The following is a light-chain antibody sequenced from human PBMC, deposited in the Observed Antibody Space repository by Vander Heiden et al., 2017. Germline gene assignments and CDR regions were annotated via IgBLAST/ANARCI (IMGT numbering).Light chain of an antibody. J-gene: IGKJ4*01. CDR3: QQYERWPLT. Sequence: EIVMTQSQATLSVSPGEGANLSCWSSQSVGSQLAWYQQKPGQAPRLLIYGTSTRAAGVPARFSGSGSGTHFTLTIASLQSEDFAVYYCQQYERWPLTFGGGTKVEIK. CDR1: QSVGSQ. V-gene: IGKV3-15*01. CDR2: GTS.